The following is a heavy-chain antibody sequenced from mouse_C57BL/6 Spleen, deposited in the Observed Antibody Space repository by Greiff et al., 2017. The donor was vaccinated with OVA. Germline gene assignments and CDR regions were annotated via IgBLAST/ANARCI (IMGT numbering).Heavy chain of an antibody. D-gene: IGHD3-2*02. J-gene: IGHJ2*01. CDR3: ARYRGISSGYEDY. V-gene: IGHV1-52*01. CDR1: GYTFTSYW. Sequence: QVQLKQPGAELVRPGSSVKLSCKASGYTFTSYWMHWVKQRPIQGLEWIGNIDPSDSETNYNQKFKDKATLTVDKSSSTAYMQLSSLTSEDSAVYYCARYRGISSGYEDYWGQGTTLTVSS. CDR2: IDPSDSET.